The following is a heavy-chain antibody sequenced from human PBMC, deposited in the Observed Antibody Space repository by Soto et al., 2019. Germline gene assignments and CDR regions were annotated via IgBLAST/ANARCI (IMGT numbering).Heavy chain of an antibody. D-gene: IGHD3-16*01. CDR3: ASEDYDKLVSYFVN. CDR2: IYNCGIP. Sequence: SETLSLTCSVSGGSVSSQYWSWIRQPAGKGLEWIGRIYNCGIPLIHPSLESRVALSLDTSKNQFSLTLSSVTAADTAIYYFASEDYDKLVSYFVNWGRGTLVTVSS. V-gene: IGHV4-4*07. CDR1: GGSVSSQY. J-gene: IGHJ4*02.